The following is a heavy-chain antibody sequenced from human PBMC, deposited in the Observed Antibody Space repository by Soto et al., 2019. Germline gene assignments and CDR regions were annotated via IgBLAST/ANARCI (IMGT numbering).Heavy chain of an antibody. V-gene: IGHV3-21*01. CDR2: ISSSSSYI. D-gene: IGHD3-10*02. J-gene: IGHJ4*01. CDR1: GFTFSSYT. CDR3: ASLSLFALDY. Sequence: EVQLVESGGGLVKPGGSLRLSCAASGFTFSSYTMNWVRQAPGKGLEWVSSISSSSSYIYYTDSVKGRFTISRDNAKNSLYLQMNSLRAEDTAVYYCASLSLFALDYWGQGTLVTVSS.